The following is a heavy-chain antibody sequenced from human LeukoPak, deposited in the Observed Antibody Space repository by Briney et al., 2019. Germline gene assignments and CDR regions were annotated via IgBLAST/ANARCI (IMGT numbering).Heavy chain of an antibody. CDR1: GGSISCSSYY. Sequence: PSETLSLTCTVSGGSISCSSYYWGWIRQPPGKGLEWIGSIYYSGSTYYNPSLKSRVTISVDTSKNQFSLKLSSVTAADTAVYYCAKCIYDFSFETFDYWGQGTLVTVSS. V-gene: IGHV4-39*01. CDR2: IYYSGST. D-gene: IGHD3-3*01. CDR3: AKCIYDFSFETFDY. J-gene: IGHJ4*02.